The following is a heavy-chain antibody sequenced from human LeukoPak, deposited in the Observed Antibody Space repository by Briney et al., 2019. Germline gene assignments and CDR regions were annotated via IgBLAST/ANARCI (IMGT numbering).Heavy chain of an antibody. Sequence: SGGSLRLSCAASGFTVSSNYMSWVRQAPGKGLEWVSVIYSGGSTYYADSVKGRFTISRDNSKNTLYLQMNSLRAEDTAVYYCARGPTYARNAFDIWGQGTMVTVSS. CDR1: GFTVSSNY. CDR2: IYSGGST. V-gene: IGHV3-53*01. CDR3: ARGPTYARNAFDI. J-gene: IGHJ3*02. D-gene: IGHD2-2*01.